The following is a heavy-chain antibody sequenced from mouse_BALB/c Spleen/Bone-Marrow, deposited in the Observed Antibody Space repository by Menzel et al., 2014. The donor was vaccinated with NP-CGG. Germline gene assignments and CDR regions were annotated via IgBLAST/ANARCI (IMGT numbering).Heavy chain of an antibody. CDR1: GYTFXSYW. D-gene: IGHD4-1*01. CDR3: ARSRTGTYFDY. V-gene: IGHV1-7*01. Sequence: VQLQQSGAELAKPGASVKMSCKASGYTFXSYWMHWVKQRPGQGLEWIGYINPSTGYTEYNQKFKDKATLTADKPSSTAYMQLSSLTSEDSAVYYCARSRTGTYFDYWGQGTTLTVSS. CDR2: INPSTGYT. J-gene: IGHJ2*01.